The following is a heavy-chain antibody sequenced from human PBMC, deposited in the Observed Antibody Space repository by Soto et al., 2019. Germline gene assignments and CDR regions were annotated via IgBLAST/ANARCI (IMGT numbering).Heavy chain of an antibody. D-gene: IGHD4-17*01. V-gene: IGHV3-53*01. J-gene: IGHJ4*02. CDR3: ARDLATYGDYGYFIY. CDR2: IYSGGST. CDR1: GFTVSSNY. Sequence: GGSLRLSCAASGFTVSSNYMSWVRQAPGKGLEWVSVIYSGGSTYYADSVKGRFTISRDNSKNTLYLQMNSLRAEDTAVYYCARDLATYGDYGYFIYWGQGTLVTVSS.